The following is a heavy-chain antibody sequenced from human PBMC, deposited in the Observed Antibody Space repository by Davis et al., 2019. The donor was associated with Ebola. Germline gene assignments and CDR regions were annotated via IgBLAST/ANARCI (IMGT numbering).Heavy chain of an antibody. Sequence: GESLKISCKGFGYSFTNYWIGWVRQMPRKGLEWMGIIYPHDSDTRYSPSFQGQVTISADKSTSTTYLQWSSLKASDSAMYYCVRHFPAYCSTGSCYGAYYYGMDVWGQGTTITVSS. CDR1: GYSFTNYW. D-gene: IGHD2-15*01. V-gene: IGHV5-51*01. CDR2: IYPHDSDT. J-gene: IGHJ6*02. CDR3: VRHFPAYCSTGSCYGAYYYGMDV.